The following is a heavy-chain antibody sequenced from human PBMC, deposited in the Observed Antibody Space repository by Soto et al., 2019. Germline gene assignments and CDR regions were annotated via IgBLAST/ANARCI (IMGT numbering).Heavy chain of an antibody. Sequence: LCGGSISSGDYYWSWIRQPPGKGLEWIGYIYYSGSTYYNPSLKSRVTISVDTSKNQFSLKLSSVTAADTAVYYCARDYAVRDAALIYWGQGTLVTVSS. V-gene: IGHV4-30-4*01. CDR2: IYYSGST. J-gene: IGHJ4*02. CDR1: GGSISSGDYY. CDR3: ARDYAVRDAALIY. D-gene: IGHD3-3*02.